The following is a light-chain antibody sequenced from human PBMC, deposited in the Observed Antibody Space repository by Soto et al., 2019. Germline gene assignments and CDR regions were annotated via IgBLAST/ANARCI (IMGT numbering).Light chain of an antibody. CDR3: QQYKNGPPWT. CDR2: GAS. V-gene: IGKV3-15*01. J-gene: IGKJ1*01. Sequence: EIVMTQSPATLSVSPGERATLSCRASQSVSSKLAWYQQKPGQAPRPLIHGASTRATGIPARFSSSGSGIEFTLTISSLQAEDFVIDYCQQYKNGPPWTFGQGTKVEIK. CDR1: QSVSSK.